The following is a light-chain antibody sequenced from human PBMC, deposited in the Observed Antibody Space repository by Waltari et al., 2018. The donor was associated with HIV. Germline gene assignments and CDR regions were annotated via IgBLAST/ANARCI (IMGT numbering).Light chain of an antibody. J-gene: IGLJ2*01. V-gene: IGLV2-14*03. CDR3: SSYTNRDTVV. CDR2: EVS. CDR1: SSDVGGYPY. Sequence: QSALSQPASVSGSFGQSLTISCTGTSSDVGGYPYVSWYQQQPGKAPKLLISEVSNRPSGVSSRFSGSKSGNTASLTIFWLQAEDEADYYCSSYTNRDTVVFGGGTKLTVV.